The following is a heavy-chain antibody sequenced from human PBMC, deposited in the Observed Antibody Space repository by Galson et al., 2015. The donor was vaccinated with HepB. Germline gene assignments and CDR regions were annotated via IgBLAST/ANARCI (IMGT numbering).Heavy chain of an antibody. D-gene: IGHD2-15*01. CDR3: ARDSSPGYCSTASCYSAHNFFDY. J-gene: IGHJ4*02. CDR2: ISYDGSNK. CDR1: GFTFSSYA. Sequence: SLRLSCAASGFTFSSYAMHWVRQAPGKGLEWVAVISYDGSNKYYTDSVKGRFTISRDNSKNTLFLQMNSLRAEDTAVYYCARDSSPGYCSTASCYSAHNFFDYWGQGTLVTVSS. V-gene: IGHV3-30-3*01.